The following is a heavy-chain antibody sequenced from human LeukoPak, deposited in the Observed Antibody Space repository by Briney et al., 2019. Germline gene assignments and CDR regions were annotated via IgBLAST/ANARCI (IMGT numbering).Heavy chain of an antibody. Sequence: GGSLRLSCAASGFTLSTYAMSWVRQTPGKGLEGVAATSSSDAGTYHADSVRGRFTISRDNSKNTLYLQMNSLRAEDAAVYFCAKAPVTSCRGAYCYPFDSWGQGTLVTVSS. CDR3: AKAPVTSCRGAYCYPFDS. CDR2: TSSSDAGT. V-gene: IGHV3-23*01. D-gene: IGHD2-21*01. J-gene: IGHJ4*02. CDR1: GFTLSTYA.